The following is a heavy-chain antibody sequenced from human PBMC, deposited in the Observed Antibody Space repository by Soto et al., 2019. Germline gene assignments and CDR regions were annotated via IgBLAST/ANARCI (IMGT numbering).Heavy chain of an antibody. D-gene: IGHD5-12*01. CDR2: IYHGVTT. V-gene: IGHV4-38-2*02. J-gene: IGHJ4*01. Sequence: SETLSLTCTVSGYSISSGSCWSWIRQPPGKGPEWIAIIYHGVTTFYNPSLKSRITISVDTSKNQFSLKMSSVTAADTAVYYCASAKARDGYNFWGHGTLVTVSS. CDR1: GYSISSGSC. CDR3: ASAKARDGYNF.